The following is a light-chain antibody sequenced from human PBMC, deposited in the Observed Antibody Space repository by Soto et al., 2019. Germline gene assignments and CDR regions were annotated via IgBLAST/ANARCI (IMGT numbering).Light chain of an antibody. J-gene: IGKJ1*01. Sequence: DIQMTQSPSTLSASVGDRVTITCRASQSISSWLAWYQQKPGKAPKLLIYKASSLESGVPSRFSGSGSGTEFTLTISSLQPDDFSTYDCQQYNSYSRTFGQGTKVEIK. CDR3: QQYNSYSRT. V-gene: IGKV1-5*03. CDR1: QSISSW. CDR2: KAS.